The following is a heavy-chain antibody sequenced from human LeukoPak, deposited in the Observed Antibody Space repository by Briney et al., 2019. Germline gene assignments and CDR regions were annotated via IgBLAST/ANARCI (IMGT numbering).Heavy chain of an antibody. CDR1: GFTVNNNY. J-gene: IGHJ4*02. D-gene: IGHD3-22*01. CDR2: IYGGGGT. Sequence: GGSLRLSCAASGFTVNNNYMGWVRQAPEKGLEWVSVIYGGGGTFHADSVKGRFTISRDNSRNTLYLQMNGLRAEDTAVYYCARLGSYYDSRGYDYVGHWGQGTLVTVSS. V-gene: IGHV3-66*01. CDR3: ARLGSYYDSRGYDYVGH.